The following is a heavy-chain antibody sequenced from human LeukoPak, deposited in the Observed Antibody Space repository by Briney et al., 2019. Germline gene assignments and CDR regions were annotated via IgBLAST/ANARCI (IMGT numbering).Heavy chain of an antibody. V-gene: IGHV1-8*01. CDR3: ARGRAGDEYFDY. J-gene: IGHJ4*02. Sequence: ASVKVPCKASGYTFTSCDINWVRQATGQGLEWMGWMNPNSGNTGYAQKFQGRVTMTRNTSISTAYMELSSLRSEDTAVYYCARGRAGDEYFDYWGQGTLVTVSS. D-gene: IGHD3-16*01. CDR2: MNPNSGNT. CDR1: GYTFTSCD.